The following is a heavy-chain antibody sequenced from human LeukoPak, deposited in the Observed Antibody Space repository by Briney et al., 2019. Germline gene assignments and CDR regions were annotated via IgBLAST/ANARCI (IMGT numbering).Heavy chain of an antibody. J-gene: IGHJ4*02. CDR1: GFTLSSYA. Sequence: GRSLRLSCAASGFTLSSYAMHWVRQAPGKGLEWVAVISYDGSNKYYADSVKGRFTISRDNSKNTLYLQMNSLRAEDTAVYYCARGTSYSSSWYGNYWGQGTLVTVSS. V-gene: IGHV3-30*04. CDR2: ISYDGSNK. CDR3: ARGTSYSSSWYGNY. D-gene: IGHD6-13*01.